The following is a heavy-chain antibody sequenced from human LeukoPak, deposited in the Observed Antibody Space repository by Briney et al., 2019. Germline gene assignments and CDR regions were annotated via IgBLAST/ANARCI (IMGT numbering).Heavy chain of an antibody. CDR1: GFTFSSYG. D-gene: IGHD6-13*01. Sequence: PGRSLRLSCAASGFTFSSYGMHWVRQAPGKGLEWVAVISYDGSNKYYADSVKGRFTISRDNSKNTLYLQMNSLRAEDTAVYYCAKDSEQQLTPDFWGQGTLVTVSS. CDR3: AKDSEQQLTPDF. V-gene: IGHV3-30*18. CDR2: ISYDGSNK. J-gene: IGHJ4*02.